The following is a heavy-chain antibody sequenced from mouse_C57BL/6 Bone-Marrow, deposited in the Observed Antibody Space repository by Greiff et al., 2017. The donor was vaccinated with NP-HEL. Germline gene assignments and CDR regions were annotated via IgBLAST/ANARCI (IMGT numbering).Heavy chain of an antibody. CDR1: GFSLTSYA. J-gene: IGHJ4*01. V-gene: IGHV2-9-1*01. CDR3: ASYGSSQYYYAMDY. Sequence: QVQLKQSGPGLVAPSQSLSITCTVSGFSLTSYAISWVRQSPGKGLEWLGVIWTGGGTNYNSALKSRLSISKDNSKSQVFLKMNSLQTDDTARYYCASYGSSQYYYAMDYWGQGTSVTVSS. D-gene: IGHD1-1*01. CDR2: IWTGGGT.